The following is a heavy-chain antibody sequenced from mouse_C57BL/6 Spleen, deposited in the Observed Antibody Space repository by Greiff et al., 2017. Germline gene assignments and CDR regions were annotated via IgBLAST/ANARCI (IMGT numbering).Heavy chain of an antibody. CDR1: GYTFTSYW. V-gene: IGHV1-64*01. D-gene: IGHD2-13*01. J-gene: IGHJ2*01. Sequence: QVQLQQPGAELVKPGASVKLSCKASGYTFTSYWMHWVKQRPGQGLEWIGMIHPNSGSTNYNEKFKSKATLTVDKSSSTAYMQLSSLTSEDSAVYYCARSSIYYDDDDWGQGTTLTVSS. CDR2: IHPNSGST. CDR3: ARSSIYYDDDD.